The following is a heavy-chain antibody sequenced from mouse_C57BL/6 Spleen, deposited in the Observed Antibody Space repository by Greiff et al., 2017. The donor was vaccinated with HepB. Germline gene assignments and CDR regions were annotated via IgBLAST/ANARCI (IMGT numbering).Heavy chain of an antibody. CDR1: GYAFSSSW. CDR2: IYPGDGDT. J-gene: IGHJ3*01. Sequence: VQLQQSGPELVKPGASVKISCKASGYAFSSSWMNWVKQRPGKGLEWIGRIYPGDGDTNYNGKIKGKATLTADKSSSTAYMQLSSLTSEDSAVYCCANYYGSSPWFAYWGQGTLVTVSA. V-gene: IGHV1-82*01. D-gene: IGHD1-1*01. CDR3: ANYYGSSPWFAY.